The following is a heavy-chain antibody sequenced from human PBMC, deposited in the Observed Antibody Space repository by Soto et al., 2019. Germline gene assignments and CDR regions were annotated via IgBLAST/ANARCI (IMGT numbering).Heavy chain of an antibody. CDR3: ARGVRFLVWLLSDYYYVDV. Sequence: ASVKVSCKASGYTFTGYYMHWVRQAPGQGLEWMGWINPNSGGTNYAQKFQGWVTMTRDTSITTAYMELSRLRADDTAGYYCARGVRFLVWLLSDYYYVDVWGKGTTVTVSS. CDR1: GYTFTGYY. D-gene: IGHD3-3*01. V-gene: IGHV1-2*04. J-gene: IGHJ6*03. CDR2: INPNSGGT.